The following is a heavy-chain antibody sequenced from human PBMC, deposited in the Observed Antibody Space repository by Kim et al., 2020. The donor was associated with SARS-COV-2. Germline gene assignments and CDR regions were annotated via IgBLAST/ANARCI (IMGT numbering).Heavy chain of an antibody. Sequence: ASVKVSCKASGYTFTSYGISWVRQAPGQGLEWMGWISAYNGNTNYAQKLQGRVTMTTDTSTSTAYMELRSLRSDDTAVYYCARSRTIFGVVGYFDYWGQGTLVTVSS. V-gene: IGHV1-18*01. D-gene: IGHD3-3*01. CDR2: ISAYNGNT. CDR3: ARSRTIFGVVGYFDY. CDR1: GYTFTSYG. J-gene: IGHJ4*02.